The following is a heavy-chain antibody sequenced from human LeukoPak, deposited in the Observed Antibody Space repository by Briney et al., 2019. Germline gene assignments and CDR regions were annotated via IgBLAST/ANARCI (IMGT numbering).Heavy chain of an antibody. CDR1: GGSISSYY. Sequence: PSETLSLTCTVSGGSISSYYWSWIRQPPGKGLEWIGYICYSGSTNYNPSLKSRVTISVDTSKNQFSLKLSSVTAADTAVYYCARVNEDIVVVLAAMGGYWYFDLWGRGTLVTVSS. CDR2: ICYSGST. CDR3: ARVNEDIVVVLAAMGGYWYFDL. J-gene: IGHJ2*01. V-gene: IGHV4-59*12. D-gene: IGHD2-2*01.